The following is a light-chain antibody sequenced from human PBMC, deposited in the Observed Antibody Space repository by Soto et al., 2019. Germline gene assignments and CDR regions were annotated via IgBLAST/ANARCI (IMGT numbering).Light chain of an antibody. V-gene: IGKV1-27*01. Sequence: DIQMTQSPSSLSASLGDRVTITCRASQDIGVYLAWFQQKPGKVPKLLIYAASTLQSGVPSRFSGSGSGTDFTLTISSLQPEDFATYYCQKYNSAPLTLGGGTKVEIK. CDR1: QDIGVY. CDR3: QKYNSAPLT. J-gene: IGKJ4*01. CDR2: AAS.